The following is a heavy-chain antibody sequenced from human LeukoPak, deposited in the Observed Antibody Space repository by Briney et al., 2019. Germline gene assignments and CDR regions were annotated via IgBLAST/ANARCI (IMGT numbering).Heavy chain of an antibody. Sequence: GASVEVSCKASGYIFTSYYMHWVRQAPGQGLEWMGIINPSGGSTSYAQKFQGRVTMTRDTSTSTVYMELSSLRSEDTAVYYCARGAPYCSSTSCYVPYYYYGMDVWGQGTTVTVSS. CDR2: INPSGGST. CDR1: GYIFTSYY. D-gene: IGHD2-2*01. V-gene: IGHV1-46*01. CDR3: ARGAPYCSSTSCYVPYYYYGMDV. J-gene: IGHJ6*02.